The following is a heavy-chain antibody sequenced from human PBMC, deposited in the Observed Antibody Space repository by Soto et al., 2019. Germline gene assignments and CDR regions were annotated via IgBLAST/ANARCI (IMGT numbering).Heavy chain of an antibody. CDR2: IISSPISM. V-gene: IGHV3-48*02. J-gene: IGHJ4*02. D-gene: IGHD2-21*02. CDR1: GLPFRSYT. Sequence: HWGSMGHPCVASGLPFRSYTKNWVRKDPGMGVELISYIISSPISMSYADSVKGRFTISRDNAKNSLYLQMNSLRDEDTAVYYCVRSEYCGSDCYYPFDSWGQGTPVTGSS. CDR3: VRSEYCGSDCYYPFDS.